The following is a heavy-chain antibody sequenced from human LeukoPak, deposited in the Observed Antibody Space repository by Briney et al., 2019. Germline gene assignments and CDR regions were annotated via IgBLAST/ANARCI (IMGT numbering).Heavy chain of an antibody. Sequence: GGSLRLSCAASGFTFSSYAMSWVRQAPGKGLEWVSAISGSGGSTYYADSVKGRFTISRDNSKNTLCLQMNSLRAEDTAVYYCAKDPVPGYSSGWYNYFDYWGQGTLVTVSS. CDR3: AKDPVPGYSSGWYNYFDY. J-gene: IGHJ4*02. CDR1: GFTFSSYA. CDR2: ISGSGGST. V-gene: IGHV3-23*01. D-gene: IGHD6-19*01.